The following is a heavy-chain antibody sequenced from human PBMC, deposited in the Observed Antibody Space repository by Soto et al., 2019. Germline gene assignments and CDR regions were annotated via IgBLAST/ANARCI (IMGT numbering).Heavy chain of an antibody. D-gene: IGHD6-6*01. J-gene: IGHJ3*02. CDR3: ARGVESIAAHTTHDAFDI. CDR2: ISAYNGNT. CDR1: GYTFTSYG. Sequence: ASVKVSCKASGYTFTSYGISWVRQAPGQGLEWMGWISAYNGNTNYAQKLQGRVTMTTDTSTSTAYMEPRSLRSDDTAVYYCARGVESIAAHTTHDAFDIWGRGTMVTVSS. V-gene: IGHV1-18*04.